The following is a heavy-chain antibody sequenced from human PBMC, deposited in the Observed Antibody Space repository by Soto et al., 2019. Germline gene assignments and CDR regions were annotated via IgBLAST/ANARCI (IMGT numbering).Heavy chain of an antibody. J-gene: IGHJ4*02. CDR2: INPRGGST. V-gene: IGHV1-46*01. Sequence: ASVKVSGSASGYTFTSYYMHWVRQAPGQGLEWMGIINPRGGSTTYAQKFQGRVTMTRDTSTSTVYMELSSLRSEDTAVYYCARYQGGATAFDECGKGNMVTVYS. CDR3: ARYQGGATAFDE. CDR1: GYTFTSYY. D-gene: IGHD1-26*01.